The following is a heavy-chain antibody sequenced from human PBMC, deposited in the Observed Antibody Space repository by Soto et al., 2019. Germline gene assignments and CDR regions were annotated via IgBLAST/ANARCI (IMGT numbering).Heavy chain of an antibody. V-gene: IGHV1-69*13. CDR2: IIPIFGTA. CDR3: ARLERQGYYYYYGMDV. CDR1: GGTFSSYA. D-gene: IGHD1-1*01. J-gene: IGHJ6*02. Sequence: SVKVSCKASGGTFSSYAISWVRQAPGQGLEWMGRIIPIFGTANYAQKFQGRVTITADESTSTAYMELSSLRFEDTSVFYCARLERQGYYYYYGMDVWGQGTTVTVSS.